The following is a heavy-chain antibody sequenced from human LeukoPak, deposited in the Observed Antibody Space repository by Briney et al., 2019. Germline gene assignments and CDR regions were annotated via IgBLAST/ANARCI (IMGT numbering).Heavy chain of an antibody. CDR3: VKSSFSDITRGPYRMDV. D-gene: IGHD2-2*01. CDR2: ISGSGGST. V-gene: IGHV3-23*01. Sequence: PGGSLRLSCAASGFTFSSYAMSWVRQAPGKGLEWVSAISGSGGSTYYADSVKGRFTISRDNSKNTVYLQMNSLRAEDTAVYYCVKSSFSDITRGPYRMDVWGQGTTVTVSS. CDR1: GFTFSSYA. J-gene: IGHJ6*02.